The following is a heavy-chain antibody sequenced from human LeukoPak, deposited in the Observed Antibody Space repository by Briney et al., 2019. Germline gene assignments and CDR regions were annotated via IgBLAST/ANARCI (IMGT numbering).Heavy chain of an antibody. V-gene: IGHV3-23*01. Sequence: PGGSLRLSCAASGFTFSSYAMNWVRQAPGKGLEWVSTISGSGTSTYYADSVKGRFTISRDNSKNTLYLQMNSLRAEDTAVYYCAKVGRVAVAVAGTGYFDSWGQGTLITVSS. J-gene: IGHJ4*02. CDR2: ISGSGTST. CDR1: GFTFSSYA. D-gene: IGHD6-19*01. CDR3: AKVGRVAVAVAGTGYFDS.